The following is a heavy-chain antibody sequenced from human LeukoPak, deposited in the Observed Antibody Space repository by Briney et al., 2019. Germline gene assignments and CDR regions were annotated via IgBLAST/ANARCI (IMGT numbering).Heavy chain of an antibody. CDR3: ARALGYGSGSLYFDY. J-gene: IGHJ4*02. Sequence: PGGSLRLSCAASGFTVSSSYMSWVRQAPGKGLEWVSVIYSGGSTYYADSVKGRFTISRDNSKNTLYLQMNSLRAEDTAVYYCARALGYGSGSLYFDYWGQGTLVTVSS. CDR2: IYSGGST. V-gene: IGHV3-66*01. D-gene: IGHD3-10*01. CDR1: GFTVSSSY.